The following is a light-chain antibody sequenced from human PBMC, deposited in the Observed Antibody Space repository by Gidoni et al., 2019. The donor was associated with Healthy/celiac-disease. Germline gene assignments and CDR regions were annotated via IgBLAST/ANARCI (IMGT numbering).Light chain of an antibody. Sequence: EIVLTHSPATLSLSPGERATLSCRASQSVSSYLAWYQQKPGQAPRLLIYDASNRATGIPARFSGSGSGTDFTLTISSPEPEDFAVYYCQQRSNWPWTFGQGTKVEIK. V-gene: IGKV3-11*01. CDR3: QQRSNWPWT. CDR1: QSVSSY. J-gene: IGKJ1*01. CDR2: DAS.